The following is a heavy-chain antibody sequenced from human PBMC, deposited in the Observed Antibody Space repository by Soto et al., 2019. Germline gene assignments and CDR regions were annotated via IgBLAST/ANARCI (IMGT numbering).Heavy chain of an antibody. D-gene: IGHD2-21*01. J-gene: IGHJ3*02. CDR1: GFTFNDYA. Sequence: EVRLVESGGGLVQPGRSLRLSCVASGFTFNDYAMHWVRQFPGKGLEWVSSISWNSGSRGYVDYVKGRFTISRDNAENSMYQQTNSLRPENTAFYDCANEWGCGGEWQWALDIWGQGTMVTVSS. CDR3: ANEWGCGGEWQWALDI. V-gene: IGHV3-9*01. CDR2: ISWNSGSR.